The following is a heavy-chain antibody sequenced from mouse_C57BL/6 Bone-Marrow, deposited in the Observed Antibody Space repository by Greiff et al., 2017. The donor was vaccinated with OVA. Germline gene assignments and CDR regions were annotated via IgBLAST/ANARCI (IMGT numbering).Heavy chain of an antibody. CDR1: GFTFSDYY. CDR2: ISNGGGST. D-gene: IGHD2-4*01. V-gene: IGHV5-12*01. J-gene: IGHJ4*01. Sequence: EVQGVESGGGLVQPGGSLKLSCAASGFTFSDYYMYWVRQTPEKRLEWVAYISNGGGSTYYPDTVKGRFTISRDNAKNTLYLQMSRLKSEDTAMYYCARHGYDYDMDYWGQGTSVTVSS. CDR3: ARHGYDYDMDY.